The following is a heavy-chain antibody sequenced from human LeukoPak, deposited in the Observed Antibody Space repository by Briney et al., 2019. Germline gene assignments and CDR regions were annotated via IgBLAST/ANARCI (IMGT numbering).Heavy chain of an antibody. D-gene: IGHD6-6*01. Sequence: ASVKVSCKASGYTFTSYGISWVRQAPGQGLEWMGWINPNSGGTNYAQKFQGRVTMTRDTSISTAYMELSRLRSDDTAVYYCARGGDSSSLVYWGQGTLVTVSS. CDR2: INPNSGGT. CDR3: ARGGDSSSLVY. J-gene: IGHJ4*02. V-gene: IGHV1-2*02. CDR1: GYTFTSYG.